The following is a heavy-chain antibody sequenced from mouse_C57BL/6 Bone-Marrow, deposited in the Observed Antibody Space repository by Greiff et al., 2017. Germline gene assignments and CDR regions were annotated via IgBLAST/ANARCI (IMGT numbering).Heavy chain of an antibody. D-gene: IGHD1-1*01. Sequence: EVQLVESEGGLVQPGSSMKLSCTASGFTFSDYYMAWVRQVPEKGLEWVANINYDGSSTYYLDTLKSRFIISGDNAKNILYLQMSSLKSEDTATYYCARGYCGSGYAMDYWGQGTSVTVSS. CDR1: GFTFSDYY. V-gene: IGHV5-16*01. CDR2: INYDGSST. J-gene: IGHJ4*01. CDR3: ARGYCGSGYAMDY.